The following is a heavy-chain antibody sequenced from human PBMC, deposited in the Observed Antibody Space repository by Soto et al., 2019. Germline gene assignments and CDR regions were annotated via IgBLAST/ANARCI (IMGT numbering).Heavy chain of an antibody. V-gene: IGHV3-21*01. CDR3: ARDRLTARSSSWINWFDP. CDR1: GFTCSSYS. J-gene: IGHJ5*02. CDR2: ISSSSSYI. Sequence: NPGGSLRLSCAASGFTCSSYSMNWVRQAPGKGLEWVSSISSSSSYIYYADSVKGRFTISRDNAKNSLYLQMNSLRAEDTAVYYCARDRLTARSSSWINWFDPWGQGTLVTVSS. D-gene: IGHD6-13*01.